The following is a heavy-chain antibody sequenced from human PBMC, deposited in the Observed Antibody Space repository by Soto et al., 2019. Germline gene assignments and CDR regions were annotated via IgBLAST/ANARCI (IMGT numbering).Heavy chain of an antibody. V-gene: IGHV3-74*01. CDR2: INSDGSST. J-gene: IGHJ4*02. D-gene: IGHD5-12*01. CDR1: GFTFSSYW. CDR3: ARVTSGYDWRYFDY. Sequence: GGSLRLSCAASGFTFSSYWMHWVRQAPGKGLVWVSRINSDGSSTSYADSVKGRFTISRDNAKNTLYLQMNSLRAEDTAVYYCARVTSGYDWRYFDYWGQGTLVTVSS.